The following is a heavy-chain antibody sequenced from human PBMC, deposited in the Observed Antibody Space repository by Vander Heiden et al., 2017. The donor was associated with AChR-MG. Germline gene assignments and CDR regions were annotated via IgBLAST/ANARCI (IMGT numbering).Heavy chain of an antibody. CDR1: GFTFSNYS. CDR3: ARSDCGGDCYHPSFGY. D-gene: IGHD2-21*02. J-gene: IGHJ4*02. V-gene: IGHV3-48*02. Sequence: EVQLVESGGGLVQPGGSLRLSCAASGFTFSNYSMNWLRQAPGKGLEWVSYISSSGSTIYYADSVKGRFTISRDNAKNSVYLQMNSLRDGDTAVFYCARSDCGGDCYHPSFGYWGQGTLVTVSS. CDR2: ISSSGSTI.